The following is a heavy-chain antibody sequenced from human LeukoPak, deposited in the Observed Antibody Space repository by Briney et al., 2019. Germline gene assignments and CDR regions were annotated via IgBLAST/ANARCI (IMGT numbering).Heavy chain of an antibody. CDR2: ISSSGSTI. CDR1: GFTFSDYY. V-gene: IGHV3-11*01. CDR3: ARGRILTGYPNELIDY. Sequence: GGSLRLSCAASGFTFSDYYMSWIRQAPGKGLEWVSYISSSGSTIYYADSVKGRFTISRDNAKNSLYLQMNSLRAEDTAVYYCARGRILTGYPNELIDYWGQGTLVTVSS. D-gene: IGHD3-9*01. J-gene: IGHJ4*02.